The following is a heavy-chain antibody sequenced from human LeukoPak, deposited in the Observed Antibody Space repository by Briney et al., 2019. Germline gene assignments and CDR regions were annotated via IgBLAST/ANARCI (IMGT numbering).Heavy chain of an antibody. J-gene: IGHJ3*02. CDR1: GYTFTSYD. D-gene: IGHD2-2*02. CDR3: ARGIVVVPAAIFGAFDI. CDR2: MNPNSGNT. Sequence: ASVKVSCKASGYTFTSYDIKWVRQAPGKGLEWMGWMNPNSGNTVYAQKFQGRVTITRNTSISTAYMELSSLISEDTAVYYCARGIVVVPAAIFGAFDIWGQGTMVTVSS. V-gene: IGHV1-8*03.